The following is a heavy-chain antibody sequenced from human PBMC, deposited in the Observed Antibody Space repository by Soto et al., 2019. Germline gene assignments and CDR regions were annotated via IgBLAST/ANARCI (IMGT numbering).Heavy chain of an antibody. D-gene: IGHD3-3*01. CDR1: GYTFTSYG. CDR3: ARLERHYDFWRGYYTARNSGGWFDP. Sequence: QVQLVQSGAEVKKPGASVKVSCKASGYTFTSYGISWVRQAPGPGLEWMGWRSAYNGNTNYAQKLQSRVTMTTDPSTNTAYMGLRSLRSDDTAVYYCARLERHYDFWRGYYTARNSGGWFDPWGQGTLVTVSS. CDR2: RSAYNGNT. J-gene: IGHJ5*02. V-gene: IGHV1-18*01.